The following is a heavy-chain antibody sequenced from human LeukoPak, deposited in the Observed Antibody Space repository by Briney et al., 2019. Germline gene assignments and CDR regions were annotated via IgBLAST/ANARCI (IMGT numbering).Heavy chain of an antibody. CDR3: ARDLNANDAFDI. V-gene: IGHV4-59*01. J-gene: IGHJ3*02. CDR2: IYYSGTT. Sequence: SETLSLTCTVSGGSISTYYWNWIRQPPGKGLEWIGYIYYSGTTNYNPSLKSRVSMSVDTSKNQFSLKLSSVTAADTAVYYCARDLNANDAFDIWGQGTRVTVSA. D-gene: IGHD3-9*01. CDR1: GGSISTYY.